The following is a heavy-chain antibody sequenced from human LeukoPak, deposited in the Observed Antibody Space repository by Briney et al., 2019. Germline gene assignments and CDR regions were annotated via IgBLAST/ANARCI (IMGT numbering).Heavy chain of an antibody. CDR2: IKEDGSEK. D-gene: IGHD2-2*02. CDR3: TRDSYTKPWHEEGRDY. V-gene: IGHV3-7*01. Sequence: GGSLRLSCAASGFTFSSYRMIWLRQAPGKGLEWVANIKEDGSEKHYVDSVKGRFTIYRDIAKNSLYLKMNSLRGEDTAVSYCTRDSYTKPWHEEGRDYWGRGTLVTVSS. J-gene: IGHJ4*02. CDR1: GFTFSSYR.